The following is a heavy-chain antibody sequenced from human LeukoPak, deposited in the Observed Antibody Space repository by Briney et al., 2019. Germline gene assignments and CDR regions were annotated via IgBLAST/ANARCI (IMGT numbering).Heavy chain of an antibody. Sequence: PSETLSLTCTVSGGSMRSGDYFWTWIRQPAGEGLEWIGRIYTSGSSNYNPSLKSRVTMLVDTSKNQFSLKLNSVTAADTAVYYCAIYRIGWLDPWGEGTLVTVSS. J-gene: IGHJ5*02. V-gene: IGHV4-61*02. D-gene: IGHD2-15*01. CDR1: GGSMRSGDYF. CDR3: AIYRIGWLDP. CDR2: IYTSGSS.